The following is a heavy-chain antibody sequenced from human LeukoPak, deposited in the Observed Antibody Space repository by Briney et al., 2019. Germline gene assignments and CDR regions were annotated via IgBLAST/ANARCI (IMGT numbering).Heavy chain of an antibody. CDR2: IPYDGSNK. Sequence: GRSLRLSCAASGFTFSSYAMHWVRQAPGKGLEWVALIPYDGSNKYYADSVKGRFTVSRDNSKNTLYLQMNSLRAEDTAVYYCVRGAYSSSWLNFDYWGQGTLVTVSS. CDR1: GFTFSSYA. V-gene: IGHV3-30*04. D-gene: IGHD6-13*01. J-gene: IGHJ4*02. CDR3: VRGAYSSSWLNFDY.